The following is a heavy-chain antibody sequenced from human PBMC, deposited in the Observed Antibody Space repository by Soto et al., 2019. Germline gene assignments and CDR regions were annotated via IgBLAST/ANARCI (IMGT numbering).Heavy chain of an antibody. CDR1: GFTFSSYA. CDR2: ISYDGSNK. CDR3: PLYVTVSGHS. J-gene: IGHJ4*02. D-gene: IGHD3-16*01. Sequence: QVQLVESGGGVVQPGRSLRLSCVASGFTFSSYAMHWVRQAPGKGLEWVAVISYDGSNKYYATTMKGRFTLSRDTSKTTLYLQLISLSAEDTAVSYSPLYVTVSGHSWVQETLVTFSS. V-gene: IGHV3-30-3*01.